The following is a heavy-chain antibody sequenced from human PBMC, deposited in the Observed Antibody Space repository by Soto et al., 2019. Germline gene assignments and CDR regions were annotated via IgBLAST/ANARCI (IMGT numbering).Heavy chain of an antibody. Sequence: QVQLQESGPGLVKPSETLSLTCTVSGGSISNYYWSWIRQPPGKGLEWIGYIYYTGSTNYNPSLKVRITISVYTSKNQFSLKLSSVTAADTAVYYCARGIGQQLPPLDWGQGTLVTVSS. D-gene: IGHD2-2*01. CDR2: IYYTGST. V-gene: IGHV4-59*01. CDR3: ARGIGQQLPPLD. CDR1: GGSISNYY. J-gene: IGHJ4*02.